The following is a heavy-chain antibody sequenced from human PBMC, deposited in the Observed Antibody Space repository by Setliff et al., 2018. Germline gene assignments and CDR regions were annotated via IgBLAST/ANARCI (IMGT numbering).Heavy chain of an antibody. CDR3: AKGLRIAAA. V-gene: IGHV3-30-3*01. J-gene: IGHJ4*02. D-gene: IGHD6-13*01. CDR2: ISYDGSNK. CDR1: GFTFSSYA. Sequence: GGSLRLSCAASGFTFSSYAMHWVRQAPGKGLEWVAVISYDGSNKYYADSVKGRFTISRDNSKNTLYLQMSSLRAEDTAVYYCAKGLRIAAAWGQGTLVTVSS.